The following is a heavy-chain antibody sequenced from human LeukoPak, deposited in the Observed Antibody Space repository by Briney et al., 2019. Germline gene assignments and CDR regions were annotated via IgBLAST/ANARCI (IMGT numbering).Heavy chain of an antibody. J-gene: IGHJ4*02. Sequence: PSETLSLTCAVYGGSFSGYYWSWVRQPPGKGLEWIGEINHSGSTNYNPSLKSRVTISVDTSKNQFSLRLSSVTAADTAVYYCASPWGSADYWGQGTLVTVSS. D-gene: IGHD7-27*01. V-gene: IGHV4-34*01. CDR2: INHSGST. CDR3: ASPWGSADY. CDR1: GGSFSGYY.